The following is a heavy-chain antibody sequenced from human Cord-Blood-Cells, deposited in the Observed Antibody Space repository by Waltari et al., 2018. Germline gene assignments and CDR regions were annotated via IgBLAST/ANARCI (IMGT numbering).Heavy chain of an antibody. CDR1: GYTFTSYA. V-gene: IGHV1-3*01. Sequence: QVQLVQSGAEVKKPGASVKVSCKASGYTFTSYAMHWVRQAPGQRLEWMGWINAGNGNTKYSQKFQGRVTITRDTSASTDYMELSSLRSEDTAVYYCANDYYDSSGYYWFDPWGQGTLVTVSS. J-gene: IGHJ5*02. CDR2: INAGNGNT. D-gene: IGHD3-22*01. CDR3: ANDYYDSSGYYWFDP.